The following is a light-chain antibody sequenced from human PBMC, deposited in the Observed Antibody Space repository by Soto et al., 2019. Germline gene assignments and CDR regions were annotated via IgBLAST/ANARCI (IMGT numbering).Light chain of an antibody. CDR3: SSYTSSTTVV. V-gene: IGLV2-18*02. CDR1: SGDVGTYNR. Sequence: QSALTQPPSVSGSPGQSVTISCTGTSGDVGTYNRVSWYQQPPGTAPKLMIYEVTNRPSGVPDRFSGSKSGNTASLTISGLQAEDEADYYCSSYTSSTTVVFGGGTKLTFL. J-gene: IGLJ2*01. CDR2: EVT.